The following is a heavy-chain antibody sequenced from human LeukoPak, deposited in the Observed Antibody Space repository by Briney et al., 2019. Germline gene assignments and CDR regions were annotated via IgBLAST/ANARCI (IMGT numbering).Heavy chain of an antibody. Sequence: PGGSLRLSCAASGFSFSSYDVHWVRQRKGESPEWVSAIGTAGDTYYPGSVKGRFTISRENAKNSLYLQMNILEVGDTAVYYCASATRGGYYDHWGQGTLVSVSS. D-gene: IGHD3-22*01. CDR2: IGTAGDT. J-gene: IGHJ5*02. V-gene: IGHV3-13*01. CDR1: GFSFSSYD. CDR3: ASATRGGYYDH.